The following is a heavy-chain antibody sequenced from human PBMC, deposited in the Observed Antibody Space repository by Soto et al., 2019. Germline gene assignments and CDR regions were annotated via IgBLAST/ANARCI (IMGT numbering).Heavy chain of an antibody. CDR2: ISSSGSTI. CDR1: GFTFSSYE. CDR3: ARRLNYYDSSGYSDY. V-gene: IGHV3-48*03. Sequence: PGGSLRLSCAASGFTFSSYEMNWVRQAPGKGLEWVSYISSSGSTIYYADSVKGRFTISRDNAKNSLYLQMNSLRAEDTAVYYCARRLNYYDSSGYSDYWGQGTLVTVSS. J-gene: IGHJ4*02. D-gene: IGHD3-22*01.